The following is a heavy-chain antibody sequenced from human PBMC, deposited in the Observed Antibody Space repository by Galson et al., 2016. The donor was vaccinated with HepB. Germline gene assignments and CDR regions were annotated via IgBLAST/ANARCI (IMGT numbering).Heavy chain of an antibody. D-gene: IGHD3-16*02. CDR3: VRRKGLLLGELSLHYWYFDL. Sequence: QSGAEVKKPGESLKISCKGSGYSFTSYWIGWVRQMPGKGLEWMGIIYPGDSDIRYSPSFQGQVTISADKSITTAYLQWSSLKASDTAMYYCVRRKGLLLGELSLHYWYFDLWGRGTLVTVSS. V-gene: IGHV5-51*01. CDR2: IYPGDSDI. CDR1: GYSFTSYW. J-gene: IGHJ2*01.